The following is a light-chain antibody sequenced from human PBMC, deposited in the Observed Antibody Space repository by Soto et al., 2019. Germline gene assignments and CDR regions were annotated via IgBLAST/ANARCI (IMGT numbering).Light chain of an antibody. Sequence: EIVLTQSPATLSLSPGERATLSCRASQSVSSYLAWYQQKPGQAPRLLIYDASNRATGIPARFSGSGSGTDFTLTISSLEPEDFAVYYCQQYNKWPAITFGQGTRLEIK. CDR1: QSVSSY. V-gene: IGKV3-11*01. CDR3: QQYNKWPAIT. J-gene: IGKJ5*01. CDR2: DAS.